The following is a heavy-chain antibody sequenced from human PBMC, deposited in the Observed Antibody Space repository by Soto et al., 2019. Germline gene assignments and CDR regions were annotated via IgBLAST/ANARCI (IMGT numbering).Heavy chain of an antibody. J-gene: IGHJ6*02. D-gene: IGHD6-19*01. V-gene: IGHV3-7*01. CDR3: ARDVRGWRNYYYYGMDV. CDR2: IKQDGSEK. Sequence: GGSLRLSCAASGFTFSSYWMSWVRQAPGKGLEWVANIKQDGSEKYYVDSVKGRFTISRDNAKNSLYLQMNSLRAEDTAVYYCARDVRGWRNYYYYGMDVWGQGTTVTVSS. CDR1: GFTFSSYW.